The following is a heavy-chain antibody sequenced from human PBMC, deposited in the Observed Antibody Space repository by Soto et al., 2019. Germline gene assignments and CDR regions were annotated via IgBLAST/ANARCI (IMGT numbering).Heavy chain of an antibody. V-gene: IGHV3-33*01. CDR1: GFTFSSYG. CDR2: IWYDGSNK. D-gene: IGHD3-22*01. J-gene: IGHJ4*02. CDR3: ARDPSYYDSSGYYHPSFDY. Sequence: QVQLVESGGGVVQPGRSLRLSCAASGFTFSSYGMHWVRQAPGKGLEWVAVIWYDGSNKYYADSVKGLFTISRDNSKNTLYLQMNSLRAEDTAVYYCARDPSYYDSSGYYHPSFDYWGQGTLVTVSS.